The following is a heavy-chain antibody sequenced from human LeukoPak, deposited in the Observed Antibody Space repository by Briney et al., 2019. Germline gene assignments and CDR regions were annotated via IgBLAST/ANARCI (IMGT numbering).Heavy chain of an antibody. J-gene: IGHJ2*01. Sequence: GGSLRLSCAASGFTFSSYGMHWVRQAPGKGLEWVSAISGSGGSTYYADSVKGRFTISRDNSKNTLYLQMNSLRAEDTAVYYCAKDQGSSWPPWYFDLWGRGTLVTVSS. V-gene: IGHV3-23*01. D-gene: IGHD6-13*01. CDR2: ISGSGGST. CDR3: AKDQGSSWPPWYFDL. CDR1: GFTFSSYG.